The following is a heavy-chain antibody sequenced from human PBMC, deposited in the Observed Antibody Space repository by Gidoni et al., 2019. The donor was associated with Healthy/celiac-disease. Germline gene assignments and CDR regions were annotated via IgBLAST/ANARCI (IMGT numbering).Heavy chain of an antibody. J-gene: IGHJ3*02. CDR2: IKQDGSEK. D-gene: IGHD6-19*01. V-gene: IGHV3-7*01. Sequence: EVQLVESGGGLVQHGGSLRLSCAASGFTFSSYWMSWVRQAPGKGLAWVANIKQDGSEKYYVDSVKGRFTISRDNAKNSLYLQMNSLRAEDTSVYYCARDPRDRTGSGWYEAFDIWGQGTMVTVSS. CDR1: GFTFSSYW. CDR3: ARDPRDRTGSGWYEAFDI.